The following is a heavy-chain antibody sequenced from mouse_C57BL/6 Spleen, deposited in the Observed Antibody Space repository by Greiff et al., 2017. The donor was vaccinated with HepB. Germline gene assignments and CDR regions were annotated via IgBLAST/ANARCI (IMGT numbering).Heavy chain of an antibody. V-gene: IGHV1-61*01. CDR3: ARPLNYYGSHYAMDY. D-gene: IGHD1-1*01. J-gene: IGHJ4*01. CDR2: IYPSDSET. CDR1: GYTFTSYW. Sequence: QVQLQQPGAELVRPGSSVKLSCKASGYTFTSYWMDWVKQRPGQGLEWIGNIYPSDSETHYNQKFKDKATLTVDKSSSTAYIQLSSLTSEDSAVYYCARPLNYYGSHYAMDYWGQGTSVTVSS.